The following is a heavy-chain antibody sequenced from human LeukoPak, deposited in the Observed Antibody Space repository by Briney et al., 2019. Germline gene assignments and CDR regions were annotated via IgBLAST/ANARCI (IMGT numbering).Heavy chain of an antibody. CDR3: ARADLRGYSLGY. V-gene: IGHV3-13*01. CDR2: IGTAGDT. D-gene: IGHD5-18*01. J-gene: IGHJ4*02. CDR1: GFTFSSYD. Sequence: GGSLRLSCAASGFTFSSYDMHWVRQTTGIGLEWVSGIGTAGDTYSPGSVKGRFTISRENAKNSLYLQMNSLRAGDTAVYYCARADLRGYSLGYWGQGTLVTVSS.